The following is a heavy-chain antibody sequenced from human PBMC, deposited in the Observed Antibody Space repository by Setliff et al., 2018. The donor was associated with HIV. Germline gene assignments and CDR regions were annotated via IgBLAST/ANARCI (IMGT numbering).Heavy chain of an antibody. Sequence: SETLSLTCTVSGGSISRSTHHWAWIRQPPGKGLEWIGALSSKGQAYYNPSLKSRVAISIDSSKNLFSQRLDSLTAADTAVYYCAAQDLDLVKYYYMDYWG. V-gene: IGHV4-39*07. J-gene: IGHJ6*03. CDR1: GGSISRSTHH. CDR2: LSSKGQA. D-gene: IGHD2-21*01. CDR3: AAQDLDLVKYYYMDY.